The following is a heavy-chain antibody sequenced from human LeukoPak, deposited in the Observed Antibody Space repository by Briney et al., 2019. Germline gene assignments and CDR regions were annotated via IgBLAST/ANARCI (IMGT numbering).Heavy chain of an antibody. CDR2: ISWNSGSI. CDR3: AKAYYDSSGYPDY. J-gene: IGHJ4*02. CDR1: GFTFADYA. D-gene: IGHD3-22*01. Sequence: GGSLRLSCAASGFTFADYAMHWVRQAPGKGLEWVSGISWNSGSIGYADSVKGRFTISRDNAKNSLYLQMNSLRAEDTALYYCAKAYYDSSGYPDYWGQGTLVTVSS. V-gene: IGHV3-9*01.